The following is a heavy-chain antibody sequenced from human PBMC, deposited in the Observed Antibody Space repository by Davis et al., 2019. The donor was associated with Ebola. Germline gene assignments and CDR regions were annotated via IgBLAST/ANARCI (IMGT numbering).Heavy chain of an antibody. CDR1: GYTFTGYY. CDR2: INPNSGGT. D-gene: IGHD6-19*01. Sequence: ASVKVSCKASGYTFTGYYMHWVRQAPGQGLEWMGWINPNSGGTNYAQKFQGRVTMTRNTSIRTAYMELSSLRSEDTAEYYCARVYPIISGWYIWFDPWGQGTLVTVSS. CDR3: ARVYPIISGWYIWFDP. V-gene: IGHV1-2*02. J-gene: IGHJ5*02.